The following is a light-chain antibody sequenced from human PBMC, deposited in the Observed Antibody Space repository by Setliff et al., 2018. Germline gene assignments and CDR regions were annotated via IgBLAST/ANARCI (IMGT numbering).Light chain of an antibody. CDR2: DVT. CDR1: SSDVGSYDF. J-gene: IGLJ1*01. V-gene: IGLV2-14*03. Sequence: QSALTQPASVSGSPGQSITISCSGTSSDVGSYDFASWYQQHPAKAPKLIIYDVTNRPSGVPNRFSGSKAGNTASLTISGLQAEDEADYYCSAYTSSSTYVFGTGTKVTVL. CDR3: SAYTSSSTYV.